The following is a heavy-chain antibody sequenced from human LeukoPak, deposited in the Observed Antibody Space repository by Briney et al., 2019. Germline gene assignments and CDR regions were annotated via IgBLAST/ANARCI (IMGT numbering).Heavy chain of an antibody. Sequence: GGSLRLSCAASGFTFSSYALSWVRQAPGKRLEWVSAISGGGGTTYYADSVKGRFTISRDNSKNTLSLQMNSLRAEDTAVYYCAKDSAPYTSAYYSHWGQGTLVTVSS. CDR1: GFTFSSYA. D-gene: IGHD3-22*01. J-gene: IGHJ4*02. V-gene: IGHV3-23*01. CDR3: AKDSAPYTSAYYSH. CDR2: ISGGGGTT.